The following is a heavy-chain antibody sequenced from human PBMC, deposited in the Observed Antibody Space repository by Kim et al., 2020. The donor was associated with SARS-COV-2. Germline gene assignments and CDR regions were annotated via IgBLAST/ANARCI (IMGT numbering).Heavy chain of an antibody. Sequence: ASVKVSCKASGYTFTSYDINWVRQATGQGLEWMGWMNPNSGNTGYAQKFQGRVTMTRNTSISTAYMELSSLRSEDTAVYYCARRSLHCSGGSCYGGWFDPWGQGTLVTVSS. D-gene: IGHD2-15*01. J-gene: IGHJ5*02. V-gene: IGHV1-8*01. CDR2: MNPNSGNT. CDR3: ARRSLHCSGGSCYGGWFDP. CDR1: GYTFTSYD.